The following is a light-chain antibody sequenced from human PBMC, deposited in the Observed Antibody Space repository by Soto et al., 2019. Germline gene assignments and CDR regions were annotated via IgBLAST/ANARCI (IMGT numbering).Light chain of an antibody. V-gene: IGLV2-14*01. J-gene: IGLJ1*01. Sequence: QSALIQPASVSGSPGQSITISCTGTSRDVGGSNYVSWYQHHTHRAPKLLIYEVSYRPSGVSSRFSGSKSGNTASLTISGLQAEDDADYYCSSYTSSNTLEVFGVGTKLTVL. CDR3: SSYTSSNTLEV. CDR2: EVS. CDR1: SRDVGGSNY.